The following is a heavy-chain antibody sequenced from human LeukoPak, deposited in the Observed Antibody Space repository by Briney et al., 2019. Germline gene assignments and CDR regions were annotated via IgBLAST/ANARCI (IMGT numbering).Heavy chain of an antibody. D-gene: IGHD3-22*01. V-gene: IGHV4-38-2*01. CDR1: GYYISSGYY. CDR3: ATRHEKRYYYDSSVYYYMDV. J-gene: IGHJ6*03. CDR2: LVYSGII. Sequence: SETLSLTCAVSGYYISSGYYWGCIRQPPGKGLEGIASLVYSGIIYYNPSLRSRVTISVDTTKIQFPLRLSSVTAEDPAVYYCATRHEKRYYYDSSVYYYMDVWGKETTVSVSS.